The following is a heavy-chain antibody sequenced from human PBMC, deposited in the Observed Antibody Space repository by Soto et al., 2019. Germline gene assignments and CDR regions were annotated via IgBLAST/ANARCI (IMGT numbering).Heavy chain of an antibody. CDR3: ARLYTTSRVGAWFDP. CDR1: GFIFSTYT. D-gene: IGHD3-16*01. CDR2: ISAGSDAI. V-gene: IGHV3-48*02. J-gene: IGHJ5*02. Sequence: EVQLLESGGGLVQPGRSLRLSCAASGFIFSTYTLNWVRQAPGKGLEWVSYISAGSDAIHYADSVKGRFTVSRDNAKNSLFLQMNSLRDEDTAVYYCARLYTTSRVGAWFDPWGQGTLVTVSS.